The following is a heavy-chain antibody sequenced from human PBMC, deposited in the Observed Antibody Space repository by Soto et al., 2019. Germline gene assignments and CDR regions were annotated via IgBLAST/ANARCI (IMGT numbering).Heavy chain of an antibody. CDR1: GYTFTSYG. Sequence: QLVQSGAEVKKPGASVKVSCKASGYTFTSYGVTWVRQAPGQGLEWMGWISGYNGNTNYAQKLQGRVTMTTDTSTNTAYIELRSLRSDDTAVYYCARAGHDYDFWSGYYGMDVWGQGTTVTVSS. CDR3: ARAGHDYDFWSGYYGMDV. J-gene: IGHJ6*02. V-gene: IGHV1-18*04. CDR2: ISGYNGNT. D-gene: IGHD3-3*01.